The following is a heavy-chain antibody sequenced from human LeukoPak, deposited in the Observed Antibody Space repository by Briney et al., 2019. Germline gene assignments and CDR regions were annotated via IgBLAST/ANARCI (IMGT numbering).Heavy chain of an antibody. Sequence: SETLSLTCTVSGGSISSGDYYWSWIRQPPGKGLEWIGYIYYSGSTYYNPSLKSRVTISVDTSKNQFSLKLSSVTTADTAVYYCARVERVGAELFDYWGQGTLVTVSS. J-gene: IGHJ4*02. CDR1: GGSISSGDYY. V-gene: IGHV4-30-4*01. D-gene: IGHD1-26*01. CDR3: ARVERVGAELFDY. CDR2: IYYSGST.